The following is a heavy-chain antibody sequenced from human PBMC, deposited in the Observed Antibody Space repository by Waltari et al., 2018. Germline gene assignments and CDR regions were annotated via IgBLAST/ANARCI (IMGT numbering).Heavy chain of an antibody. V-gene: IGHV4-59*01. D-gene: IGHD6-13*01. CDR3: ARGVAAAGGLGY. J-gene: IGHJ4*02. CDR2: IYYSGST. CDR1: GGSIRTNY. Sequence: QVQLQESGPGLVTPSETLSLPCTVSGGSIRTNYCRWIRQPPGKGLEWIGYIYYSGSTNYNPSLKSRVTISVDTSKNQFSLKLSSVTAADTAVYYCARGVAAAGGLGYWGQGTLVTVSS.